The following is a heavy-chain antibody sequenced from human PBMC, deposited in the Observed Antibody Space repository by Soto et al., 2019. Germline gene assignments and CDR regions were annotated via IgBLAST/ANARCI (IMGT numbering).Heavy chain of an antibody. CDR1: GFTFSNYA. D-gene: IGHD2-15*01. CDR3: AKDRCGGGSCYNFDY. V-gene: IGHV3-23*01. Sequence: GGSLRLSCAASGFTFSNYAMTWVRQAPGKGLDWVAGLSISGGTTYYADSVKGRFTISRDNSKNTVYLQMNSLRAEDTAVYYCAKDRCGGGSCYNFDYWGQGTPVTVSS. CDR2: LSISGGTT. J-gene: IGHJ4*02.